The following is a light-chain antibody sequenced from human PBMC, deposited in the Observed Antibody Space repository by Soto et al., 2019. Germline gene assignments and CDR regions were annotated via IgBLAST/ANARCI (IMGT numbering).Light chain of an antibody. J-gene: IGLJ2*01. CDR3: QSYDSSLSVS. Sequence: QSVLTQPPSVSGAPGQRVTISCTGSSSNIGAGYDVHWYQQLPGTAPKLLIYGNSNRPSGVPDRISGSKSGTSASLAITGLQAEDEADYYCQSYDSSLSVSFGGGTKLTVL. CDR1: SSNIGAGYD. V-gene: IGLV1-40*01. CDR2: GNS.